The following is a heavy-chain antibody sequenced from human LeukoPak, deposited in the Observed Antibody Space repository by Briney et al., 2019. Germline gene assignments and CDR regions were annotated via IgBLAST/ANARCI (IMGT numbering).Heavy chain of an antibody. CDR3: MRQNRAYFFGH. J-gene: IGHJ1*01. CDR1: GFSFRSYW. Sequence: GGVLRLSCAASGFSFRSYWMSWGRQAPGKGLEWVANIRQDGSEKNYVDSVKGRFTISRDNAKNSLYLQMNSLRVEDTAVYFCMRQNRAYFFGHWGQGTLVTVSS. D-gene: IGHD3-3*01. V-gene: IGHV3-7*01. CDR2: IRQDGSEK.